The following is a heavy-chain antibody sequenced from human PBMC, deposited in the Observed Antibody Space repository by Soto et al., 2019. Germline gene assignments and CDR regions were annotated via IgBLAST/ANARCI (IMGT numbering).Heavy chain of an antibody. J-gene: IGHJ4*02. CDR3: TRGAGRLL. Sequence: WSLRLSCTASVFTFGDYAMSWVRQAPGKGLEWVGLIRSKAYGGTTEYAASVKGRFTISRDDSKSIAYLQMNSLKTEDTAVYYCTRGAGRLLWGQGTPVTVSS. V-gene: IGHV3-49*04. CDR2: IRSKAYGGTT. CDR1: VFTFGDYA. D-gene: IGHD1-26*01.